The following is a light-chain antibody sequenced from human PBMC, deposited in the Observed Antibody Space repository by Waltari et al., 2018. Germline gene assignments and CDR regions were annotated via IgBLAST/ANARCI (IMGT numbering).Light chain of an antibody. J-gene: IGKJ3*01. CDR1: QSVDRFY. Sequence: EIVLTQSPGTLSVSPGESATLSCRTSQSVDRFYISWYQQKPGQAPRLILLGASSRATGVPDRFSGSGSGTHFTLTISRLEPEDFAVYYCQQYGAARYTFGPGTRLDLK. CDR3: QQYGAARYT. CDR2: GAS. V-gene: IGKV3-20*01.